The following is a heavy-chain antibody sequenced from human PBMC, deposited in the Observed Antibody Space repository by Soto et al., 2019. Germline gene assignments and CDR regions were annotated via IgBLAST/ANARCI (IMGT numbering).Heavy chain of an antibody. V-gene: IGHV2-5*02. CDR1: GFSLSTSGVG. CDR3: AHRRIAAAINAFDI. J-gene: IGHJ3*02. D-gene: IGHD6-13*01. Sequence: QITLKESGPTLVKPTQTLTLTCTFSGFSLSTSGVGVGWIRQPPGKALEWLALIYWDDDKRYSPSLKSRLTIPKDTSKNQVVLTMTNMDPVDTATYYCAHRRIAAAINAFDIWGQWTMVTVSS. CDR2: IYWDDDK.